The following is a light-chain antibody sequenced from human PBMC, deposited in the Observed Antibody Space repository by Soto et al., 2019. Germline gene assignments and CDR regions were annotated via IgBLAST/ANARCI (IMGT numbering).Light chain of an antibody. Sequence: DIVLTQSPGALSLSPGERGTLSCRGSQSVDTTYLAWHQQNPDPSPSLLISAPSTRAAGIPDRFSGSGSRTDFTLPTSRLEPDDVAVYYCQQYDTSPPMYTFGQGTKV. CDR2: APS. CDR1: QSVDTTY. V-gene: IGKV3-20*01. CDR3: QQYDTSPPMYT. J-gene: IGKJ2*01.